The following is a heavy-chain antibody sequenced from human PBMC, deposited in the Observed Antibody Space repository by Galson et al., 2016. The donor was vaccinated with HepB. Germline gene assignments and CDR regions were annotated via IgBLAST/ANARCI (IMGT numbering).Heavy chain of an antibody. CDR2: ISNNIRTT. Sequence: SLRLSCAASGFTFSEERMTWVRQAPGKGLEWISYISNNIRTTYYADSVKGRFTISRDNAKNSLYLQMNSLRDEDTAVYYCARDPSVAGFDSFFDYWGQGTLVTVSS. CDR1: GFTFSEER. CDR3: ARDPSVAGFDSFFDY. D-gene: IGHD6-19*01. V-gene: IGHV3-48*02. J-gene: IGHJ4*02.